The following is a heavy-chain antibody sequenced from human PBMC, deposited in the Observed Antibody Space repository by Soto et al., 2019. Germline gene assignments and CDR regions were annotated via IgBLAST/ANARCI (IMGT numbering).Heavy chain of an antibody. CDR2: ISIGGSAL. D-gene: IGHD3-10*01. V-gene: IGHV3-48*04. Sequence: EVQLVESGGGLVQSGGSLRLSCAASGFPFSAYAMTWVRQAPGKGLEWLSYISIGGSALYYADSVKGRFTISRDNTKNSLYLQMNSLRAENTAVYYCARYLVVRGVVISGYGMDVWGQGTTVTVSS. CDR3: ARYLVVRGVVISGYGMDV. J-gene: IGHJ6*02. CDR1: GFPFSAYA.